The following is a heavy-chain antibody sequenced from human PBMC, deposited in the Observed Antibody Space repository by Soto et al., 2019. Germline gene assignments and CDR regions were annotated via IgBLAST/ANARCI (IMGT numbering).Heavy chain of an antibody. J-gene: IGHJ4*02. D-gene: IGHD1-1*01. CDR3: ASFPTDNWPLDY. Sequence: AXATLCLNCTESGDSGSSGRYYWSWIRQPPGKGLEWIGYIYYSGNTNYNPSLKSRVTISVATSKNQFSLKLNSVTAADTAVYYCASFPTDNWPLDYWGPGMLVIVS. CDR1: GDSGSSGRYY. CDR2: IYYSGNT. V-gene: IGHV4-61*01.